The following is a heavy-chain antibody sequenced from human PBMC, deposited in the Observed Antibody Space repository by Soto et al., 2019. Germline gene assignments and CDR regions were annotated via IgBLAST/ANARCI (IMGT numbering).Heavy chain of an antibody. J-gene: IGHJ4*02. CDR1: GYRFTIYC. CDR2: IYPGDSDT. V-gene: IGHV5-51*01. CDR3: ARQTEGTFDY. Sequence: GESLKIFCNGSGYRFTIYCIGLVLQMPGKGLEWMGIIYPGDSDTRYSPSFQGQVTISADKSISTAYLQWSILKASDTAMYYCARQTEGTFDYWGQGTLVTVSS.